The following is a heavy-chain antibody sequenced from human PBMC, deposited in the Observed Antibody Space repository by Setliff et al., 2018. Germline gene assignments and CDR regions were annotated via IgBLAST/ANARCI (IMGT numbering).Heavy chain of an antibody. CDR2: IFRSSGST. Sequence: PGGSLRLSCAASGFTFSDHSMTWIRQAPGKGREWVAHIFRSSGSTYDADSVKGRFTISRDNAENSLYLQMNSLRAEDTAVYYCARDSASQWLVPFDCWGQGTLVTVSS. CDR3: ARDSASQWLVPFDC. J-gene: IGHJ4*02. D-gene: IGHD6-19*01. CDR1: GFTFSDHS. V-gene: IGHV3-11*01.